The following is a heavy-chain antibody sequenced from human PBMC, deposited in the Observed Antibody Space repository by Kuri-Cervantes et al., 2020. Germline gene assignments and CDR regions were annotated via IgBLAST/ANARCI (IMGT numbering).Heavy chain of an antibody. CDR1: GFTFDDYA. CDR3: ARDMGLGVVITSGLHAFDI. CDR2: ISWNSGSI. V-gene: IGHV3-9*01. J-gene: IGHJ3*02. Sequence: SLKISCAASGFTFDDYAMHWVRQAPGKGLEWVSGISWNSGSIGYADSVKGRFTISRDNSKNTLYLQMDSLRAEDTAVYYCARDMGLGVVITSGLHAFDIWGQGTTVTVSS. D-gene: IGHD3-3*01.